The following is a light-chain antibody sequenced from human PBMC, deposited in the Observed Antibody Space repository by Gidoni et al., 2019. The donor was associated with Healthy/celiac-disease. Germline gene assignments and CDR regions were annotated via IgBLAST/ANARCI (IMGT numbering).Light chain of an antibody. Sequence: EIVLTQSPATLSLSPGERATLSCRASQSVSSYLAWYQQKQGQAPRLLFYDASNRATGIPARFSGSGSGTDFTLTSSSLEPEDFAVYYCQQRSNWITFGQGTRLEIK. J-gene: IGKJ5*01. CDR3: QQRSNWIT. V-gene: IGKV3-11*01. CDR2: DAS. CDR1: QSVSSY.